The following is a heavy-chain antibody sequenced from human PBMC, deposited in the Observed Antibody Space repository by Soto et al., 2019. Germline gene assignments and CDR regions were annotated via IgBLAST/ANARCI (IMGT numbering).Heavy chain of an antibody. CDR1: GFTFSNYA. D-gene: IGHD5-18*01. J-gene: IGHJ6*02. V-gene: IGHV4-34*01. CDR2: INHSGST. Sequence: GSLRLSCAASGFTFSNYAMTWVRQPPGKGLEWIGEINHSGSTNYNPPLKSRVTISVDTSKNQFSLKLSSVTAADTAVYYCAGDTAYDYYYYYGMDVWGQGTTVTVSS. CDR3: AGDTAYDYYYYYGMDV.